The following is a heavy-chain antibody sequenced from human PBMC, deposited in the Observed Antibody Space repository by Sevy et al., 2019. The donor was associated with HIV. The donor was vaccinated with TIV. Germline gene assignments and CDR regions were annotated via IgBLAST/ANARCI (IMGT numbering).Heavy chain of an antibody. J-gene: IGHJ4*02. CDR2: IKQDAGQK. CDR1: GFTFSKYW. V-gene: IGHV3-7*01. CDR3: AGDDGNYYFHY. Sequence: GGALRLSCAASGFTFSKYWMGWVRQAPGKGLEWVANIKQDAGQKYYMDSVKGRFTISRDNAKNSLYLQMNSLRAEYTAVYFCAGDDGNYYFHYWGQGTLVTVSS. D-gene: IGHD1-7*01.